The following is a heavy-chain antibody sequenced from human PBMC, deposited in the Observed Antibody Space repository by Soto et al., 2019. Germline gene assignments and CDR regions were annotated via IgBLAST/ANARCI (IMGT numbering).Heavy chain of an antibody. Sequence: SETLSLTCAVYGGSFSGYYWSWIRQPPGKGLEWIGEINHSGSTNYNPSLKSRVTISVDTSKNQFSLKLSSVTAADTAVYYCARGGSTHLPEIAAPGYKYNWFDRWGQGTLVTVSS. CDR3: ARGGSTHLPEIAAPGYKYNWFDR. J-gene: IGHJ5*02. V-gene: IGHV4-34*01. CDR2: INHSGST. CDR1: GGSFSGYY. D-gene: IGHD6-13*01.